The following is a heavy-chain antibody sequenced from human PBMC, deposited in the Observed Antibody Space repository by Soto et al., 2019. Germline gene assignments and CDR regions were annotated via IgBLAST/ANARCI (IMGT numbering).Heavy chain of an antibody. CDR1: GGSISSSSYY. J-gene: IGHJ6*02. V-gene: IGHV4-39*02. CDR2: IYYSGST. D-gene: IGHD5-18*01. Sequence: PSETLSLTCTVSGGSISSSSYYWGWIRQPPGKGLEWIGSIYYSGSTYYNPSLKSRVTISVDTSKNQFSLKLSSVTAADTAVYYYAREHCSGAMGNCYYYYGMDVWGQGTTVTVSS. CDR3: AREHCSGAMGNCYYYYGMDV.